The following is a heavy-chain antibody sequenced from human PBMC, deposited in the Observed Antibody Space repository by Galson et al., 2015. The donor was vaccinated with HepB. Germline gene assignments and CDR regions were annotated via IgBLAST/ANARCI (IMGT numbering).Heavy chain of an antibody. D-gene: IGHD3-22*01. CDR1: GFTFSSYS. J-gene: IGHJ6*03. CDR2: ISSSSSTI. CDR3: ARDQYYYDSSGYYYSYYYYMDV. V-gene: IGHV3-48*01. Sequence: SLRLSCAASGFTFSSYSMNWVRQAPGKGLEWVSYISSSSSTIYYADSVKGRFTISRDNAKNSLYLQMNSLRAEDTAVYYCARDQYYYDSSGYYYSYYYYMDVWGKGTTVTVSS.